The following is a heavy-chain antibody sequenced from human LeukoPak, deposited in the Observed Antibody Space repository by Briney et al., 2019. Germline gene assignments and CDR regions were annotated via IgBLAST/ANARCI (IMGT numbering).Heavy chain of an antibody. CDR2: INPNSGGT. CDR1: GYTFTGYY. D-gene: IGHD6-6*01. J-gene: IGHJ4*02. CDR3: ARGKIDSSSSRKYYSDY. V-gene: IGHV1-2*02. Sequence: ASVKVSCKASGYTFTGYYMHWVRQAPGQGLEWMGWINPNSGGTNYAQKFQGRVTMTRDTSISTAYMELSRLRSDDTAVYYCARGKIDSSSSRKYYSDYWGQGTLVTVSS.